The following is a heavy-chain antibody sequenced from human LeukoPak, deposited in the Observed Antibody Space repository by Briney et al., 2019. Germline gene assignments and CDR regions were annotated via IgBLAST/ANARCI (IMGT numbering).Heavy chain of an antibody. J-gene: IGHJ3*02. Sequence: GGSLRLSCAASGYTVSNNYMTWVRQAPGKGLDWVSIIYAGGTTYYADSVKGRFIISRDNSKNTLYLQMNSLSAEDTAVYYCARDSGLDAFDIWGQGTMVTVSS. V-gene: IGHV3-53*01. D-gene: IGHD3-10*01. CDR1: GYTVSNNY. CDR2: IYAGGTT. CDR3: ARDSGLDAFDI.